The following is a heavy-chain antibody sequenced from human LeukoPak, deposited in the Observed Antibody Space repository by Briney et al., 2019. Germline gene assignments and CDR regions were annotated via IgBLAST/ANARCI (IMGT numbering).Heavy chain of an antibody. V-gene: IGHV3-30*18. Sequence: GRSLRLSCAASGFIFSNYGMHWVRQAPGKGLEWVAVISYDGGNKYYADSVKGRFTISRDNSKNTLYLQMNSLRTEDTAVYYCAKDRSYRRVEATLDWGQGTLVTVSS. D-gene: IGHD1-26*01. CDR2: ISYDGGNK. CDR1: GFIFSNYG. CDR3: AKDRSYRRVEATLD. J-gene: IGHJ4*02.